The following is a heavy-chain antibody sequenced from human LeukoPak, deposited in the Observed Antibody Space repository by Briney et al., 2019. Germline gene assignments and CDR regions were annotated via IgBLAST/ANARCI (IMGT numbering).Heavy chain of an antibody. CDR2: IIPIFGTA. Sequence: VASVKLSCKASRGTFSSYAISWVRQAPGQGLEWIGGIIPIFGTANYAHKFQGRVTITADESTSTSYMELSSLRSEDTAVYYCARTGTGGEYYYGMDVWSKGTTVTVSS. D-gene: IGHD3-10*01. V-gene: IGHV1-69*13. CDR1: RGTFSSYA. J-gene: IGHJ6*04. CDR3: ARTGTGGEYYYGMDV.